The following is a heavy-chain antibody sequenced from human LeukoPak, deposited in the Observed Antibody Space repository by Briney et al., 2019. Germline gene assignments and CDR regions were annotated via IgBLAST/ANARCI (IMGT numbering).Heavy chain of an antibody. V-gene: IGHV3-7*05. CDR3: VRPRSGNYFDF. CDR2: IKEDGSDK. CDR1: GFTFSSTW. Sequence: PGGSLRLSCVASGFTFSSTWMGWVRQAPGKGLEWVASIKEDGSDKYYVDSVKGRFTIPRDNAENSLFLQMNSLRAEDTAFYYCVRPRSGNYFDFWGQGTLVTVSS. J-gene: IGHJ4*02.